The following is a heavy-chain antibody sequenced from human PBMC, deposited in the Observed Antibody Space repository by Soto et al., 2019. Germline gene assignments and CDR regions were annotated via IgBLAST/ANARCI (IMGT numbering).Heavy chain of an antibody. D-gene: IGHD3-3*01. CDR1: GGSGVSGGFY. J-gene: IGHJ2*01. CDR2: VYYSGRT. Sequence: SETLSLRCTVAGGSGVSGGFYWSWIRQPPGKGLEWIGYVYYSGRTNYNPSLKSRVTISVDTSNNQFSLKLTSVIAADTAVYYCAKYFDFWSGPYCDILTGRGNFDLWGRGTLVTVSS. V-gene: IGHV4-61*08. CDR3: AKYFDFWSGPYCDILTGRGNFDL.